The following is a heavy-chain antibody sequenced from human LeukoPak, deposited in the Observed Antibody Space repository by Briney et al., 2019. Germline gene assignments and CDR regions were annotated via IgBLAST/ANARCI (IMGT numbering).Heavy chain of an antibody. J-gene: IGHJ6*03. Sequence: ASVKVSCKAPGYTFTDFYILWVRQAPGQGLEWMGWINPNTGGTDYAQKFQGRVTMTRDTSTSTAYMELSRLSSDDTAVYHCARGHGSYYYYMDVWGKGTTVTVSS. V-gene: IGHV1-2*02. CDR2: INPNTGGT. CDR3: ARGHGSYYYYMDV. D-gene: IGHD3-10*01. CDR1: GYTFTDFY.